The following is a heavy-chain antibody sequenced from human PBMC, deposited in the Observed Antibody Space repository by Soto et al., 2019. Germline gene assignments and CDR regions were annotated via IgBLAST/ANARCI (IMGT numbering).Heavy chain of an antibody. D-gene: IGHD3-22*01. CDR1: GASISSINYS. Sequence: SDTLSLTCTVTGASISSINYSSASIRQPPGKGLEWIGSIYYSGSTYYNPSLKSRVTISVDTSKNQFSLKLSSVTAADTAVYYCASRIVGDYYYYGMDVWGQGTTVT. J-gene: IGHJ6*02. V-gene: IGHV4-39*01. CDR3: ASRIVGDYYYYGMDV. CDR2: IYYSGST.